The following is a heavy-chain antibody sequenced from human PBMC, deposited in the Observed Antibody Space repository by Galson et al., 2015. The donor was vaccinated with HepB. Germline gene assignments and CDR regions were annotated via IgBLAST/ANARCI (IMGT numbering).Heavy chain of an antibody. Sequence: SLRLSCAASGVTFSTYWMYWVRQAPGKGLECVAAIKPDGSTKLYVDSVKGRFTISRDNAKNSLYLQMNSLRVEDTAVYFCARDPNWAPGYWGQGTLVTVSS. CDR2: IKPDGSTK. J-gene: IGHJ4*02. CDR1: GVTFSTYW. V-gene: IGHV3-7*03. D-gene: IGHD7-27*01. CDR3: ARDPNWAPGY.